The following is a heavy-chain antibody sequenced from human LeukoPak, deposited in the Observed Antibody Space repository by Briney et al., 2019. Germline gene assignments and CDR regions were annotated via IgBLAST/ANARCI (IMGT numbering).Heavy chain of an antibody. CDR2: ISPSGGSI. V-gene: IGHV1-46*01. CDR1: GYTFTSNY. Sequence: ASVKVSCKAFGYTFTSNYMHWVRQAPGQGPEWMGVISPSGGSITYAQKFQGRVTLTRDMSTSTDYLELSSLRSEDTAVYYCARDNSVRDEAWWFNPWVQGTLVTVCS. D-gene: IGHD5-24*01. CDR3: ARDNSVRDEAWWFNP. J-gene: IGHJ5*02.